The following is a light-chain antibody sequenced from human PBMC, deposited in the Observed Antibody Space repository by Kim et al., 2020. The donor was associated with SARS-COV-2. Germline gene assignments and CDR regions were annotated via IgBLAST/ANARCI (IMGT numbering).Light chain of an antibody. CDR2: SNN. CDR1: SSNIGSNT. Sequence: QSVLTQPPSASGTPGQRVTISCFGSSSNIGSNTVNWYQQLPGTAPKLIIHSNNQRPSGVPDRFSGSNSGTSASLAISGLQSEDEADYYCAAWDDSLSGWVFGGGTQLTVL. J-gene: IGLJ3*02. V-gene: IGLV1-44*01. CDR3: AAWDDSLSGWV.